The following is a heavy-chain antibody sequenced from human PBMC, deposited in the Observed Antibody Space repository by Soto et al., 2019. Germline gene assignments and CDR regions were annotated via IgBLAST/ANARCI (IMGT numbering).Heavy chain of an antibody. V-gene: IGHV1-2*02. CDR2: INPNSGVT. CDR3: ERIEGEHPGYEKYDMDV. D-gene: IGHD3-16*01. J-gene: IGHJ6*03. Sequence: SVKVWFKASGYRSTGHYMHSVRQAPAQGLEWMGWINPNSGVTNYAQKFQGRVTMTRDTSVSTAYMELGRLKSDDTAVYFCERIEGEHPGYEKYDMDVWGHGTTVTVYS. CDR1: GYRSTGHY.